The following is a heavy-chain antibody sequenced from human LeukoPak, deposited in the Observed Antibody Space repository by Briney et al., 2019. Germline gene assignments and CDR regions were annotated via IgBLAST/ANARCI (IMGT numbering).Heavy chain of an antibody. CDR3: ARDRGYGYIDAFDI. J-gene: IGHJ3*02. Sequence: PETLSLTCTQPGGSISSYYRRWVRQPPRKGLEWIGYIYYSGSTNYNPSLKSRVTISVDTYKNQFSLKLSSVTAADTAVYYCARDRGYGYIDAFDIWGQGTMVTVSS. D-gene: IGHD5-24*01. V-gene: IGHV4-59*01. CDR2: IYYSGST. CDR1: GGSISSYY.